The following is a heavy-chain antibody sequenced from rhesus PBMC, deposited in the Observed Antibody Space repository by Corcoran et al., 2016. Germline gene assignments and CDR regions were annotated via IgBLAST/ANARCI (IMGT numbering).Heavy chain of an antibody. D-gene: IGHD4-11*01. Sequence: QVQLQESGPGRVKPAETLSLTRAVSGGSLHSSYYYWSWIRQPPGKGLEWIGYITYIGSASYNPSLKSRVTISRDTSKNQFSLKLSSVTAADTAVYFCARYATITTGFDYWGQGVLVTVSS. J-gene: IGHJ4*01. CDR3: ARYATITTGFDY. CDR1: GGSLHSSYYY. V-gene: IGHV4-122*02. CDR2: ITYIGSA.